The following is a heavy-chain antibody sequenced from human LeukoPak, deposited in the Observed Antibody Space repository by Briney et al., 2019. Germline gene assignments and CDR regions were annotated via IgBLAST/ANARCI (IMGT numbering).Heavy chain of an antibody. CDR2: IYYSGST. CDR1: GGSISSYY. V-gene: IGHV4-59*01. J-gene: IGHJ4*02. D-gene: IGHD3-10*01. Sequence: SETLSLTCTVSGGSISSYYWSWIRQPPGKGLEWIGYIYYSGSTNYNPSLKSRVTISVDTSKNQFSLKPSSVTAADTAVYYCARDRGIVDYWGQGTLVTVSS. CDR3: ARDRGIVDY.